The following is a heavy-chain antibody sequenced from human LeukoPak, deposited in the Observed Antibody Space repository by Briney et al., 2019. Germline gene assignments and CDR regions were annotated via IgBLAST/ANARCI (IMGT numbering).Heavy chain of an antibody. J-gene: IGHJ4*02. CDR1: GSTFSSYA. CDR2: IIPIFGTA. D-gene: IGHD6-13*01. V-gene: IGHV1-69*05. Sequence: GSSVKVSCKASGSTFSSYAISWVRQAPGQGLEWMGRIIPIFGTANYAQKFQGRVTITTDESTSTAYMELSSLRSEDTAVYYCARDSGLGYSSSLGDYWGQGTLVTVSS. CDR3: ARDSGLGYSSSLGDY.